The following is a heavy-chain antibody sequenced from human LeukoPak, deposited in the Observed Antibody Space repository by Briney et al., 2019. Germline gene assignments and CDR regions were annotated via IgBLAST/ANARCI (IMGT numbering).Heavy chain of an antibody. Sequence: GASVKVSCKASGYTFTGYYMHWVRQAPGQGLEWLGWINPNNGGIKYAQKFQGRVTGTRDTSISTAYMELNDLRSDDTAVYYCARRSGGTTTVNDGFEVWGQGTMVTVSS. J-gene: IGHJ3*01. CDR2: INPNNGGI. D-gene: IGHD4-17*01. V-gene: IGHV1-2*02. CDR3: ARRSGGTTTVNDGFEV. CDR1: GYTFTGYY.